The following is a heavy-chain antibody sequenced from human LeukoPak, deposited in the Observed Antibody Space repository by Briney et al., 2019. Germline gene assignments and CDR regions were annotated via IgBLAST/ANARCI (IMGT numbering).Heavy chain of an antibody. Sequence: PGGSLRLSCAASGFTFSDYYMSWIRQAPGKGLEWVSYISSSGSTIYYADSVKGRFTISRDNATNSLYLQMNSLRAEDTAVYYCASSGIAAAGSWPFDYWGQGTLVTVSS. J-gene: IGHJ4*02. V-gene: IGHV3-11*01. D-gene: IGHD6-13*01. CDR1: GFTFSDYY. CDR2: ISSSGSTI. CDR3: ASSGIAAAGSWPFDY.